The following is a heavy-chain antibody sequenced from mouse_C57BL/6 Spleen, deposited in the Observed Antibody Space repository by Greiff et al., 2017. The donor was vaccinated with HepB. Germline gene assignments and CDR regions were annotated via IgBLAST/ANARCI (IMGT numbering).Heavy chain of an antibody. CDR2: ISYDGSN. D-gene: IGHD1-1*01. Sequence: EVKLMESGPGLVKPSQSLSLTCSVTGYSITSGYYWNWIRQFPGNKLEWMGYISYDGSNNYNPSLKNRISITRDTSKNQFFLKLNSVTTEDTATYYCARGGDYYGSSPYYAMDYWGQGTSVTVSS. CDR3: ARGGDYYGSSPYYAMDY. V-gene: IGHV3-6*01. J-gene: IGHJ4*01. CDR1: GYSITSGYY.